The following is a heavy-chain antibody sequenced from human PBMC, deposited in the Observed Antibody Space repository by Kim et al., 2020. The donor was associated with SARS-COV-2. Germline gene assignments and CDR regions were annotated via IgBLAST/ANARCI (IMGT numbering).Heavy chain of an antibody. D-gene: IGHD3-16*01. Sequence: SETLSLTCTVSGCSISSGYYWGWIRQPPGKGLEWIGSIYHSGTTYYNPSLKSRVTISVDTSKNQFSLNLSSPTAADTAVYYCARDPGLVRGESALDIWGQGTMVTVSS. J-gene: IGHJ3*02. CDR1: GCSISSGYY. CDR2: IYHSGTT. V-gene: IGHV4-38-2*02. CDR3: ARDPGLVRGESALDI.